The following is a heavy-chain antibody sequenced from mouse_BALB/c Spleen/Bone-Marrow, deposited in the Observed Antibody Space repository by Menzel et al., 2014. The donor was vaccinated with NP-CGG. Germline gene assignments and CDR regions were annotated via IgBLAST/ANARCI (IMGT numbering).Heavy chain of an antibody. CDR3: ARNPIRRNAIDY. CDR1: GFSLTSYG. V-gene: IGHV2-2*02. CDR2: IWSGGTT. J-gene: IGHJ4*01. Sequence: QVQLQQSGPGLVQPSQSLSITCTVSGFSLTSYGVHWVRQSPGKGLEWLGVIWSGGTTDYNAPFISRLSISKDNSKSQVFFKMNSLQAKDTAIYYCARNPIRRNAIDYWGQGTSVTVSS. D-gene: IGHD2-12*01.